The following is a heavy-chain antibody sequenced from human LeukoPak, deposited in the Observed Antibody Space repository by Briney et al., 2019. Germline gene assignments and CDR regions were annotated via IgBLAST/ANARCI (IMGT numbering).Heavy chain of an antibody. CDR2: INANSGTR. J-gene: IGHJ5*01. D-gene: IGHD6-19*01. Sequence: GGSLRLSCEASGFALSFFAMSWLRQPPGKGLEWVSTINANSGTRSYAAPVRGRFTISRDNSKNTVYLQLNTLRAEDTAVYYCAKPISGGLAVTADWFDPWGQGTLVVVSS. V-gene: IGHV3-23*01. CDR3: AKPISGGLAVTADWFDP. CDR1: GFALSFFA.